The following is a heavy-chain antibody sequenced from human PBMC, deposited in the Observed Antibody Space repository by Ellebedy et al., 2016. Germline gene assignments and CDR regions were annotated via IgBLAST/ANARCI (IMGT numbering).Heavy chain of an antibody. V-gene: IGHV4-59*01. CDR2: IYYSGST. CDR3: ARGSIMVRGPRYAFDI. J-gene: IGHJ3*02. D-gene: IGHD3-10*01. Sequence: SETLSLTCTVSGGSISSYYWSWIRQTPGKGLEWIGYIYYSGSTNYNPSLKSRVTISVDTSKNQFSLKLSSVTAADTAVYYCARGSIMVRGPRYAFDIWGQGTMVTVSS. CDR1: GGSISSYY.